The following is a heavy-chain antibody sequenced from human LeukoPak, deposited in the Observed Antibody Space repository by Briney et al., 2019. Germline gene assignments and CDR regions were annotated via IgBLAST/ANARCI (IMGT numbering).Heavy chain of an antibody. V-gene: IGHV1-2*02. D-gene: IGHD3-22*01. CDR1: GYTFTSYY. CDR3: ARARLLDYYDSSGYYWNYFDY. CDR2: INPNSGGT. J-gene: IGHJ4*02. Sequence: ASVKVSCKASGYTFTSYYMRWVRQAPGQGLEWMGWINPNSGGTNYAQKFQGRVTMTRDTSISTAYMELSRLRSEDTAVYYCARARLLDYYDSSGYYWNYFDYWGQGTLVTVSS.